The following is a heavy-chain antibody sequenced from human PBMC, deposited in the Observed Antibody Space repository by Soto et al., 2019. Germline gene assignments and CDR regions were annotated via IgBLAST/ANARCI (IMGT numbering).Heavy chain of an antibody. CDR2: IYDNGGA. Sequence: QVQLQESGPGLVKPSQTLSLTCTVSGDSISSGGYYWSWIRQHPGKGLEWIGYIYDNGGAYYSPSLKGRVVISVDRSENQFSLRLSSVTAADTAVYYCARVKGGTTRRAFDSWDQGTLVTVSS. D-gene: IGHD1-7*01. CDR1: GDSISSGGYY. V-gene: IGHV4-31*03. J-gene: IGHJ4*02. CDR3: ARVKGGTTRRAFDS.